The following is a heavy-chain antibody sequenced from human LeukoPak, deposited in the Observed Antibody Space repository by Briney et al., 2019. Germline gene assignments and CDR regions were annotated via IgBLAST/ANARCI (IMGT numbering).Heavy chain of an antibody. Sequence: ASVKVSCKASGYTFTNYAISWVRQAPGQGFEWLGWINTYSGDAKYPLNIQGRVSLTTDTFTSTAYMELWSLRPDDTAVYYCTRYPAISGHYYFDHWGQGTLVTVSS. J-gene: IGHJ4*02. CDR3: TRYPAISGHYYFDH. V-gene: IGHV1-18*01. CDR1: GYTFTNYA. CDR2: INTYSGDA. D-gene: IGHD2-2*01.